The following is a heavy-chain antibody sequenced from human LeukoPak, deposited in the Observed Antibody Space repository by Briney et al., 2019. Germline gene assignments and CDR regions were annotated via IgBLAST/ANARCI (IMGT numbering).Heavy chain of an antibody. CDR3: ARVGGYDYYFDY. D-gene: IGHD5-12*01. CDR1: GFTFSSYA. J-gene: IGHJ4*02. CDR2: ISSNGGST. V-gene: IGHV3-64*01. Sequence: GGSLRLSCAASGFTFSSYAMHWVLQAAGKGLEYVSAISSNGGSTYYANSVKGRFTISRDNSKNTLYLQMGSLRAEDMAVYYCARVGGYDYYFDYWGQGTLVTVSS.